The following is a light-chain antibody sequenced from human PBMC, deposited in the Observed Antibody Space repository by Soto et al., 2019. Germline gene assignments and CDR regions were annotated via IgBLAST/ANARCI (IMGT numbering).Light chain of an antibody. CDR3: CSYAGSPRYV. CDR1: NSDVGAYNY. CDR2: DVT. V-gene: IGLV2-11*01. Sequence: QSALTQPRSVSGSPGQSVTISCTGTNSDVGAYNYVSWYQQHPGKAPKVMMYDVTERPSGVPDRFSGSKSGNTASLTISGLQAEDEADYYCCSYAGSPRYVLGTGTKLTVL. J-gene: IGLJ1*01.